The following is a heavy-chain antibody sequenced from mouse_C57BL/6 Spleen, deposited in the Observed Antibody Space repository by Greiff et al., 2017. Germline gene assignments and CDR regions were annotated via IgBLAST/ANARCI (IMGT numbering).Heavy chain of an antibody. J-gene: IGHJ3*01. CDR3: AINDYGTWFAY. CDR2: IYPGNSDT. Sequence: VQLQQSGTVLARPGASVKMSCKTSGYTFTSYWMHWVKQRPGQGLEWIGAIYPGNSDTSYNQKFKGKAKLTAVTSASTAYMELSSLTNEDSAVYYCAINDYGTWFAYWGQGTLVTVSA. CDR1: GYTFTSYW. D-gene: IGHD2-4*01. V-gene: IGHV1-5*01.